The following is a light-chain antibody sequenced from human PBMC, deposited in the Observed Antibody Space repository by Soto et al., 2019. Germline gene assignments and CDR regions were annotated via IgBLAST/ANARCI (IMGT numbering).Light chain of an antibody. J-gene: IGKJ1*01. CDR1: QSINTN. Sequence: IEMTQSPATLSVSPGERATLSCRASQSINTNLAWYQQKPGQAPRLLIYGASTRATGIPGRFSGGGSGTEFTLTISSLVSDDFAVYCCQQYNSWPTFGPGTKVDIK. CDR3: QQYNSWPT. CDR2: GAS. V-gene: IGKV3-15*01.